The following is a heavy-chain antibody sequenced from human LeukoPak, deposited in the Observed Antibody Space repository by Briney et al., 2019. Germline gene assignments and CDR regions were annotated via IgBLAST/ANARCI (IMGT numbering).Heavy chain of an antibody. J-gene: IGHJ4*02. V-gene: IGHV1-69*05. Sequence: SVKVSCKASGGTFSSYAISWVRQAPGQGLEWMGRIIPIFGTANYAQKYQGRVTITTDESTSTAYMELSSLRSEDTAVYYCARGGYSYGYSFDYWGQGTLVTVSS. D-gene: IGHD5-18*01. CDR2: IIPIFGTA. CDR1: GGTFSSYA. CDR3: ARGGYSYGYSFDY.